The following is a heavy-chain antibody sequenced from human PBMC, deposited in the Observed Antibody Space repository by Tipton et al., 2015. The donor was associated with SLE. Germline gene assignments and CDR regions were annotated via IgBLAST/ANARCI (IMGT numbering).Heavy chain of an antibody. V-gene: IGHV4-34*01. CDR2: IDQIGNT. CDR3: SRGPTSTSIAVRRPNLGARYYYYGLDV. D-gene: IGHD6-19*01. CDR1: GGSFSGYY. Sequence: LRLSCAVYGGSFSGYYWSWIRQPPGKGLEWIGEIDQIGNTNYKPSLKSRVTISVDTSKNQFSLKLSSVTAADTAVYYCSRGPTSTSIAVRRPNLGARYYYYGLDVWGQGATVTVSS. J-gene: IGHJ6*02.